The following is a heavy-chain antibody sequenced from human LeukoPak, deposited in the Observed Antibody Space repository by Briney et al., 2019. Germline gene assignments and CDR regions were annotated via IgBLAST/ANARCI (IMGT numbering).Heavy chain of an antibody. CDR1: GFTFSSYA. D-gene: IGHD6-6*01. J-gene: IGHJ6*03. Sequence: PGGSLRLSCAASGFTFSSYAMSWVRQAPGKGLEWVSAISGSGGSTYYADSVKGRFTISRDNSKNTLYLQMNSLRAEDTAVYYCARGVVDSSSSFYYYYYMDVWGKGTTVTVSS. V-gene: IGHV3-23*01. CDR3: ARGVVDSSSSFYYYYYMDV. CDR2: ISGSGGST.